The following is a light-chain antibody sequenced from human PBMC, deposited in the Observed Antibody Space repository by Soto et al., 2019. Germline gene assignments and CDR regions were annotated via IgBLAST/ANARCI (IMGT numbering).Light chain of an antibody. V-gene: IGLV2-14*01. Sequence: QSVLTQPASVSGSPGQSITISCTGTSSEVGGYNYVSWYQQHPGKAPKLMIYDVSHRPSGVSNRFSGSKSGNPASLTISGLHAEDEADYYCSSYTSSSFYVFGTGTKVTVL. CDR3: SSYTSSSFYV. J-gene: IGLJ1*01. CDR2: DVS. CDR1: SSEVGGYNY.